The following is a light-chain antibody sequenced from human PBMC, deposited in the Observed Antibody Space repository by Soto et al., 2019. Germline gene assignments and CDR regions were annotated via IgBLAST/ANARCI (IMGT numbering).Light chain of an antibody. CDR1: SSDVGSYNY. CDR3: SSYTSGSTLYV. V-gene: IGLV2-14*01. J-gene: IGLJ1*01. Sequence: QSVLTQRASVSGSPGQSITISCTGTSSDVGSYNYVSWYQHHPGKAPRLMIYASSNRPSGVSHRFSGSRSGNTASLTISGLQAEDEADYYCSSYTSGSTLYVFGTGTKVTVL. CDR2: ASS.